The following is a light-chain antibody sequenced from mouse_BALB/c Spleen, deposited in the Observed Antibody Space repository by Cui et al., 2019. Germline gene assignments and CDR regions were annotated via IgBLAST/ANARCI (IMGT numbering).Light chain of an antibody. CDR1: SSVSY. CDR3: QQRSSYPFT. V-gene: IGKV4-57*01. CDR2: STS. J-gene: IGKJ4*01. Sequence: QIVLTQSPAIMAASPGEKVTITCSASSSVSYMHWFQQKPGTSPKLWIYSTSNLASGVPARFSGSGSGTSYSLTISRMEAEDAATYYCQQRSSYPFTFGSGTKLEIE.